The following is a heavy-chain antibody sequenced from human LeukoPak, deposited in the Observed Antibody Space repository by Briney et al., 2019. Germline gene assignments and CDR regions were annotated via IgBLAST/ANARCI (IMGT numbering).Heavy chain of an antibody. CDR2: ISSSSSYI. J-gene: IGHJ4*02. D-gene: IGHD3-16*01. Sequence: GGSLRLSCAASGFTFSSYSMNWVRQAPGKGLEWVSSISSSSSYIYYADSVKGRFTISRDNAKNSLYLQMNSLRAEDTAVYYCARAALWGWEEIYWGQGTLVTVSS. V-gene: IGHV3-21*01. CDR1: GFTFSSYS. CDR3: ARAALWGWEEIY.